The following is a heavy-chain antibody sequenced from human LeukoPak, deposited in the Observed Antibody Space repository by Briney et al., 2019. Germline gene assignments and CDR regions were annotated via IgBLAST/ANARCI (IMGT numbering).Heavy chain of an antibody. V-gene: IGHV3-7*03. CDR2: VNRDGSET. J-gene: IGHJ4*02. CDR3: ARRYFDY. Sequence: GGSLRLSCAASGFALSSHWMTWVRQVPGRGPEWVANVNRDGSETYYLDSVKGRFTISRDNARNSVHLQMNSLRADDTAVYYCARRYFDYWGQGTLVTVSS. CDR1: GFALSSHW.